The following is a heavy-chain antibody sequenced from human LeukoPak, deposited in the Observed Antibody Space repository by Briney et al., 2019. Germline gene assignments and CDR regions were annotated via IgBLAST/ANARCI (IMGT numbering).Heavy chain of an antibody. CDR2: INHSGST. CDR1: GGSFSGHY. J-gene: IGHJ4*02. Sequence: SETLSLTCAVYGGSFSGHYWSWIRQPPGKGLEWIGEINHSGSTKYNSSLKSRVTISVDTSKNQFSLKLSSVAAADTAVYYCARRLFRYFDWYFDYWGQGTLVTVSS. V-gene: IGHV4-34*01. D-gene: IGHD3-9*01. CDR3: ARRLFRYFDWYFDY.